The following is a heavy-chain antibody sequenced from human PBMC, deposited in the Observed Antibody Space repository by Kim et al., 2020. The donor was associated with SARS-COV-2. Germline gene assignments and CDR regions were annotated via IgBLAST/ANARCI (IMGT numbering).Heavy chain of an antibody. CDR2: IKQDGSEK. CDR1: GFTFSSYW. Sequence: GGSLRLSCAASGFTFSSYWMSWVRQAPGKGLEWVANIKQDGSEKYYVDSVKGRFTISRDNAKNSLYLQMNSLRAEDTAVYYCARDRNWNWRYYYYGMDVWGQGTTVTVSS. D-gene: IGHD1-7*01. CDR3: ARDRNWNWRYYYYGMDV. V-gene: IGHV3-7*01. J-gene: IGHJ6*02.